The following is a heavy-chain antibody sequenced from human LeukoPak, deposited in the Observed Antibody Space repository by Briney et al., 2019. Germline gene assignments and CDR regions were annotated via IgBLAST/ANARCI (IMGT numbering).Heavy chain of an antibody. J-gene: IGHJ6*03. CDR2: IFYSGST. Sequence: PSETLSLTCTVSGGSISTSNYYWGWIRQPPGKGLEWIGNIFYSGSTYYSPSLKSRVTISLDTSRNQFSLKLSSVTAADTAVYYCARDPSIAAAGRDYYYYMDVWGKGTMVTVSS. CDR3: ARDPSIAAAGRDYYYYMDV. CDR1: GGSISTSNYY. D-gene: IGHD6-13*01. V-gene: IGHV4-39*07.